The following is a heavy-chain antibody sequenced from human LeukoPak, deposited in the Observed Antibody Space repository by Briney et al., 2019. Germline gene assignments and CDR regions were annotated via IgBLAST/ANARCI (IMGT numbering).Heavy chain of an antibody. CDR2: IYHSGST. CDR3: ARVSRLTNWFDP. CDR1: GGSISSSNW. V-gene: IGHV4-4*02. Sequence: SETLSLTCAVSGGSISSSNWWSWVRQPPGKGLEWIGEIYHSGSTNYNPSLKSRVTISVDTSKNQFSLKLSSVTAADTAVYYCARVSRLTNWFDPWGQGTLVTVSS. J-gene: IGHJ5*02.